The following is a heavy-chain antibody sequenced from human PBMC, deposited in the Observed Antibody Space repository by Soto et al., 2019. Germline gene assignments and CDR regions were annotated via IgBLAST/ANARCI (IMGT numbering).Heavy chain of an antibody. CDR3: AFPQYNYGPFDY. D-gene: IGHD5-18*01. J-gene: IGHJ4*02. Sequence: QVQLVESGGGVVQPGRSLRLSCAASGFTFSSYDMHWVRQAPGKGLEWVTFISHVGSGEDYADSVKGRFTISRDNSKSTVYLQMNSLRAEDTGIYYCAFPQYNYGPFDYWGQGTLATVSS. V-gene: IGHV3-30*03. CDR2: ISHVGSGE. CDR1: GFTFSSYD.